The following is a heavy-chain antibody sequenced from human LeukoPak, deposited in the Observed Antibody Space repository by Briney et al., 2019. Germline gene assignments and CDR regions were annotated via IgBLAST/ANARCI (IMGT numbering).Heavy chain of an antibody. V-gene: IGHV3-11*01. Sequence: KTGGSLRLSCAASGFTFRDYYMSWIRQAPGKGLEWVSYITSSGSTIYYADSMKGRFTISRDNAKHSLFLQLDSLRAEDTAVYYCARIGRPAAFDIWGQGTLVIVSS. J-gene: IGHJ3*02. CDR3: ARIGRPAAFDI. CDR1: GFTFRDYY. CDR2: ITSSGSTI. D-gene: IGHD6-6*01.